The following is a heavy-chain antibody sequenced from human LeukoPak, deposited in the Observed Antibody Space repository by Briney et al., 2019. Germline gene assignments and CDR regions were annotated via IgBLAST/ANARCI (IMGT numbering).Heavy chain of an antibody. J-gene: IGHJ4*02. CDR2: ISGSGGST. CDR3: AKGRSYDFWSGYSPLEY. D-gene: IGHD3-3*01. Sequence: GGSLRLSCAASGFTFSSYAISWVRQAPGKGLEWVSAISGSGGSTYYADSVKGRFTISRDNSKNTLYLQMNSLRAEDTAVYYCAKGRSYDFWSGYSPLEYWGQGTLVTVSS. V-gene: IGHV3-23*01. CDR1: GFTFSSYA.